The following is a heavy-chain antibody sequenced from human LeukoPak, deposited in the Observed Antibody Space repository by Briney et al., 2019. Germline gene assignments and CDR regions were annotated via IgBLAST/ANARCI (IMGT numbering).Heavy chain of an antibody. J-gene: IGHJ4*02. Sequence: PGGSLRLSCAASGFTFSSYAMHWVRQAPGKGLEYVSAISSNGGSTYYANSVKDRFTISRDNSKNTLYLQMGSLRAEDMAVYYCARGYRQLVPPYFGYWGQGTLVTVSS. CDR1: GFTFSSYA. V-gene: IGHV3-64*01. CDR3: ARGYRQLVPPYFGY. D-gene: IGHD6-13*01. CDR2: ISSNGGST.